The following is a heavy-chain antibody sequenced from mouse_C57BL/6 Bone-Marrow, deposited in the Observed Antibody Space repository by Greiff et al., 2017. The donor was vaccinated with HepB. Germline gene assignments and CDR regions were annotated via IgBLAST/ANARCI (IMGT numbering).Heavy chain of an antibody. Sequence: VQLQQSGAELVRPGASVKLSCTASGFNFKDDDMHWVKQRPEKGLEWIGGIDPDDGDTEYASKFQGKATITADTSSNTSYIQISSLTSEDTAVYYCTTCTEDESFDYWGQGTTLTVSS. CDR1: GFNFKDDD. J-gene: IGHJ2*01. CDR3: TTCTEDESFDY. CDR2: IDPDDGDT. V-gene: IGHV14-4*01.